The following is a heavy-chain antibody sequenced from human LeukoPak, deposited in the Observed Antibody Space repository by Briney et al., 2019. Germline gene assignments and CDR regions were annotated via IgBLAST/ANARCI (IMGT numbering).Heavy chain of an antibody. J-gene: IGHJ5*02. CDR3: ARRTYYYGSGSYPPPNWFDP. CDR2: INHSGSA. V-gene: IGHV4-34*01. CDR1: GGSFSGYY. Sequence: SETLSLTCAVYGGSFSGYYWSWIRQPPGKGLEWIGEINHSGSANYNPSLKSRVTISVDTSKNQFSLMLSSVTATDTAVYYCARRTYYYGSGSYPPPNWFDPWGQGTLVTVSS. D-gene: IGHD3-10*01.